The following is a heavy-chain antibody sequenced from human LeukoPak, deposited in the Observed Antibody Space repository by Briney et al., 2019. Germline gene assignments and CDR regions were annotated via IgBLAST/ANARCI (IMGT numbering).Heavy chain of an antibody. CDR3: ARISNYHFDY. D-gene: IGHD4-4*01. CDR2: ISSDSGTI. J-gene: IGHJ4*02. Sequence: GGSLRLSCAASGFTFFAYDMGWVRQAPGEGLEWISYISSDSGTIYHADSVKGQFTISRDNAKNSLYLQLNSLRDEDTAVYYCARISNYHFDYWGQGTLVTVSS. V-gene: IGHV3-48*02. CDR1: GFTFFAYD.